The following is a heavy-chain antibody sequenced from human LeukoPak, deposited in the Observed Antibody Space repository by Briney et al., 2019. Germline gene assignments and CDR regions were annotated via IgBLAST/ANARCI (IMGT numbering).Heavy chain of an antibody. CDR3: ANSGGSSSWTSYFYYSDY. D-gene: IGHD6-13*01. CDR1: GFTFSSYA. Sequence: PGGSLRLSCAASGFTFSSYAMSWVRQAPGKGLEWVSAISGSGGSTYYADSVKGRFTISRDNSKNTLYLQMNSLRAEDTAVYYCANSGGSSSWTSYFYYSDYWGQGTLVTVSS. J-gene: IGHJ4*02. CDR2: ISGSGGST. V-gene: IGHV3-23*01.